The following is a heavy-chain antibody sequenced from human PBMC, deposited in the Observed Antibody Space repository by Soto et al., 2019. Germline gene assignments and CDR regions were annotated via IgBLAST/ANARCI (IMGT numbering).Heavy chain of an antibody. J-gene: IGHJ6*02. CDR1: GYRFTSYW. D-gene: IGHD6-13*01. CDR3: ARTAAAGKYYYGTDV. CDR2: IYPGDSDT. V-gene: IGHV5-51*01. Sequence: GESLKISCKGSGYRFTSYWIGWVRQMPGKGLEWMGIIYPGDSDTRYSPSFQGQVTISADKSISTAYLQWSSLKASDTAMYYCARTAAAGKYYYGTDVWGQGTTVTSP.